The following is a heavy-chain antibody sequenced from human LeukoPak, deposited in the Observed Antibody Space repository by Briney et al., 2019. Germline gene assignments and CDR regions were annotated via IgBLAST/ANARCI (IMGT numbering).Heavy chain of an antibody. D-gene: IGHD1-14*01. J-gene: IGHJ4*02. CDR2: IYTSGST. V-gene: IGHV4-61*02. CDR1: GGSISSGSYY. Sequence: PSETLSLTCTVSGGSISSGSYYWSWIRQPAGKGLEWIGRIYTSGSTNYNPSLKSRVTISVDTSKNQFSLKLSSVTAADTAVYYCARAREPLIYTYYFDYWGQGTLATVSS. CDR3: ARAREPLIYTYYFDY.